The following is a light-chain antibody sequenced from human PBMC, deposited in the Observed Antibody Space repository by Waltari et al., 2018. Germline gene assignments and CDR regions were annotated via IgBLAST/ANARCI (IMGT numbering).Light chain of an antibody. J-gene: IGKJ5*01. Sequence: DIKLTQSPSFLSASVGDRVTITCRASQGLTSYFAWYQQKPGKAPKLLIYDISTLQSGVPSRFSGSGSGTEFTLTISSLQPEDSATYYCQQLNEYPITFGQGTRVETK. CDR3: QQLNEYPIT. CDR2: DIS. V-gene: IGKV1-9*01. CDR1: QGLTSY.